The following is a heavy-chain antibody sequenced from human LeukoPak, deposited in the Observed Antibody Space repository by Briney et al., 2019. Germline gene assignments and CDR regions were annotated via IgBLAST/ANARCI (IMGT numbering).Heavy chain of an antibody. J-gene: IGHJ3*02. CDR1: GFTFSGYW. CDR3: ASSYCSGGRCAGAFDI. CDR2: ISSSGTSI. V-gene: IGHV3-48*04. D-gene: IGHD2-15*01. Sequence: PGGSLRLSCAASGFTFSGYWMNWVRQAPGKGLEWVSYISSSGTSIYYADSVKGRFTISRDSAKNPLYLQMNSLRAEDTAVYYCASSYCSGGRCAGAFDIWGQGTMVTVSS.